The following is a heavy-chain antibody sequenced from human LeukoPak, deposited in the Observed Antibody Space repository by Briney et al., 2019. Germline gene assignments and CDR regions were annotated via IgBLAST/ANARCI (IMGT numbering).Heavy chain of an antibody. Sequence: PGWSLRLSCASSGFTFSSYAMSWVRQAPGKGLEWVSGISGSGSNTYYADSVKGRFTISRDNSKNTLYLQMNSLRAEDTALYYCAKGEQPAYTLDYWGQGTLVTVSS. CDR3: AKGEQPAYTLDY. J-gene: IGHJ4*02. CDR1: GFTFSSYA. CDR2: ISGSGSNT. D-gene: IGHD1/OR15-1a*01. V-gene: IGHV3-23*01.